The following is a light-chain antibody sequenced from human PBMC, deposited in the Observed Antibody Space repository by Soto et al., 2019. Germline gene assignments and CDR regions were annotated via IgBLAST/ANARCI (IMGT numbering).Light chain of an antibody. CDR2: DVS. J-gene: IGLJ2*01. V-gene: IGLV2-14*03. CDR3: SSYTSTSTLVI. Sequence: QSALTQPASVSGSPGQSITISCTGTSSDVGGDNYVAWYQHHPGKAPKVMIYDVSNRPSGVSNRFSGSKSGNPASLTISGLQAEDEADYYCSSYTSTSTLVIFGGGTKLTVL. CDR1: SSDVGGDNY.